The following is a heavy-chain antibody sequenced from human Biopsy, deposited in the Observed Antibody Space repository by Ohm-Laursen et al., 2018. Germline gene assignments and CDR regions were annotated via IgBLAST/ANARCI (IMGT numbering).Heavy chain of an antibody. D-gene: IGHD5-12*01. CDR1: GASINSYY. J-gene: IGHJ4*02. V-gene: IGHV4-4*07. CDR3: AATDYSAYTTIDH. CDR2: IYTGGSA. Sequence: GTLSLTYSVSGASINSYYWTCLRQPAGKGLEWIGRIYTGGSAKYNPSLKSRVTMSVDTSKSQFSLRLTSVTAADTAVYYCAATDYSAYTTIDHWGQGTLISVSS.